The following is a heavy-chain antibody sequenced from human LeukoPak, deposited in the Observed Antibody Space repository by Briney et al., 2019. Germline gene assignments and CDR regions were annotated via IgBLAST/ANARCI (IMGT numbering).Heavy chain of an antibody. D-gene: IGHD2-2*01. V-gene: IGHV4-34*01. Sequence: SETLSLTCAAYGSSFSGYYCTCIRQPPGKGLEWIGEVSHSGTTTYNPSLKGRVTMSVDTSKNQFSLKLTSVTAADAAVYYSAGAVIMAAMGSRYFDVWGRGNLVTVSS. CDR1: GSSFSGYY. CDR2: VSHSGTT. CDR3: AGAVIMAAMGSRYFDV. J-gene: IGHJ2*01.